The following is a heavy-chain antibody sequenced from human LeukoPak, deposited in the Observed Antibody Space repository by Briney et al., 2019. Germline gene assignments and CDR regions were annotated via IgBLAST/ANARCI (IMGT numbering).Heavy chain of an antibody. D-gene: IGHD5-12*01. CDR3: AIVGIRGYGGADR. CDR1: GRFISNYY. CDR2: IHYSGST. Sequence: SETLSLTCTVSGRFISNYYWGWIQQPPGQGLEWIGYIHYSGSTSCDPSLKSRVTISLDTSKNQFSLQLTSVTAADTAVYYCAIVGIRGYGGADRWGQGMLVTVSS. J-gene: IGHJ4*02. V-gene: IGHV4-59*01.